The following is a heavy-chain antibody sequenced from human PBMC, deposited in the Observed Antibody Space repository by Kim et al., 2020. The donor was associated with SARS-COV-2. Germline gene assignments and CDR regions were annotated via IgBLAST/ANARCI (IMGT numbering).Heavy chain of an antibody. CDR3: ARARGAGYYYGMDV. J-gene: IGHJ6*02. CDR1: GFTFSSYA. Sequence: GGSLRLSCAASGFTFSSYAMHWVRQAPGKGLEWVAVISYDGSNKYYADSVKGRFTISRDNSKNTLYLQMNSLRAEDTAVYYCARARGAGYYYGMDVWGQGTTVTVSS. D-gene: IGHD3-10*01. V-gene: IGHV3-30*04. CDR2: ISYDGSNK.